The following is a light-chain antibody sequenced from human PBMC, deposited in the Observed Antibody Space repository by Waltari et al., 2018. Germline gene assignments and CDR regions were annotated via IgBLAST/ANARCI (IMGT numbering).Light chain of an antibody. CDR3: ASWDDSLNGHWV. J-gene: IGLJ3*02. CDR1: ASNIGGNL. CDR2: RSD. V-gene: IGLV1-44*01. Sequence: QSVLTQPPSASGTPGQRGTISCSGSASNIGGNLEHWYQQPPGKAPKLLIYRSDQRPSGVPDRFSGSKTGTSASLAISGLQSEDEADYFCASWDDSLNGHWVFGGGTKVTVL.